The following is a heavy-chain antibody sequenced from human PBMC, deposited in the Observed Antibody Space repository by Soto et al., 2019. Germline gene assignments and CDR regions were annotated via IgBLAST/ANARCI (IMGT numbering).Heavy chain of an antibody. D-gene: IGHD6-13*01. V-gene: IGHV4-34*01. CDR2: INHSGST. CDR1: GGSFSGYY. Sequence: PSETLSLTCAVYGGSFSGYYWSWIRQPPGKGLEWIGEINHSGSTNYNPSLKSRVTISVDTSKNQFSLKLSSVTAADTAVYYCARDTAAPGTDFDYWGQGTLVTVSS. J-gene: IGHJ4*02. CDR3: ARDTAAPGTDFDY.